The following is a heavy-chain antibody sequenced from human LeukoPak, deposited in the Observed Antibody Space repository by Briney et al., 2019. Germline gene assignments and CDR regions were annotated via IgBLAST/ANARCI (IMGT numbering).Heavy chain of an antibody. Sequence: SVKVSCKASGGTFSSYAISWVRQAPGQGLEWMGGIIPIFGTANYAQKFQGRVTITADESTSTAYMELSSLRSEDTAVYYCARDPVVTAIQGGYYFDYWGQGTLVTVSS. V-gene: IGHV1-69*13. J-gene: IGHJ4*02. D-gene: IGHD2-21*02. CDR3: ARDPVVTAIQGGYYFDY. CDR1: GGTFSSYA. CDR2: IIPIFGTA.